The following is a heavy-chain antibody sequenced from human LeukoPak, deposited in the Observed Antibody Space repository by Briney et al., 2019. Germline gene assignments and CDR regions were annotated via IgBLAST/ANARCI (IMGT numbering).Heavy chain of an antibody. J-gene: IGHJ5*02. CDR1: RFTFSSYA. V-gene: IGHV3-23*01. CDR2: ISGSGGST. D-gene: IGHD6-13*01. Sequence: GGSLRLSCAASRFTFSSYAMSWVRQAPGKGLDWVSAISGSGGSTYYADSVKGRFTISRDNSKNTLYLQMNSLRAEDTVVYYCAKDLWQQLMGAWGQGTLVTVSS. CDR3: AKDLWQQLMGA.